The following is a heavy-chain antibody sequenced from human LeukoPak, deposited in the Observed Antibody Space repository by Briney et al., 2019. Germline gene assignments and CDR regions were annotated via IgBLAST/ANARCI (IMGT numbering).Heavy chain of an antibody. D-gene: IGHD6-19*01. CDR3: AKDNRRHYTSGPNPDSLH. Sequence: GGSLRLSCEASAFIFSGHWLNWVRQTPGKGLEWVASIKEDGSERQYVDSVKGRFTISRDNAKNSLYLQMNSLRAEDTALYYCAKDNRRHYTSGPNPDSLHWGQGALVTVSS. V-gene: IGHV3-7*03. CDR1: AFIFSGHW. J-gene: IGHJ4*02. CDR2: IKEDGSER.